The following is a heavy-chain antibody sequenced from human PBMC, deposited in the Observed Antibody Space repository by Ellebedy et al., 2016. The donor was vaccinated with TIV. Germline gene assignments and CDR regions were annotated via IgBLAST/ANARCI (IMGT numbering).Heavy chain of an antibody. CDR2: INAGNGNT. J-gene: IGHJ4*02. CDR3: ARASARGSFDY. D-gene: IGHD6-6*01. Sequence: ASVKVSCKASGYTFTSYAMHWVRQAPGQRLEWMGWINAGNGNTKYSQKFQGRVTITRDTSASTANMELRSLRSEDTAVYYCARASARGSFDYWGQGTLVTVSS. CDR1: GYTFTSYA. V-gene: IGHV1-3*01.